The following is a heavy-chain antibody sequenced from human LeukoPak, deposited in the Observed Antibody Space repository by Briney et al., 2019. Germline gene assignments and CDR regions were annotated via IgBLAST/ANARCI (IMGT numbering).Heavy chain of an antibody. J-gene: IGHJ6*02. D-gene: IGHD3-9*01. Sequence: PDPRSLTCTDYRGSFSGYYWRWLRQPPGKGLERTGEINRTGITNYNLSLKSRVTMSVDTSKNQFSLKLGAVTAADTAVYYCARLNFDWLSRAAYYYYGMDVWGQGTTVTVSS. CDR1: RGSFSGYY. CDR3: ARLNFDWLSRAAYYYYGMDV. V-gene: IGHV4-34*01. CDR2: INRTGIT.